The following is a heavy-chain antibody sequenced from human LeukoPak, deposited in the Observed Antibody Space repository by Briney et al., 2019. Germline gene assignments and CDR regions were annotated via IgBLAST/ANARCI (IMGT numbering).Heavy chain of an antibody. Sequence: SETLSLTCTVSGGSISSYYWSWIRQHPGKGLEWIGYIYYSGSTYYNPSLKSRVTISVDTSKNQFSLKLSSVTAADTAVYYCARPIAVAGNDAFDIWGQGTMVTVSS. V-gene: IGHV4-59*06. CDR1: GGSISSYY. CDR2: IYYSGST. J-gene: IGHJ3*02. D-gene: IGHD6-19*01. CDR3: ARPIAVAGNDAFDI.